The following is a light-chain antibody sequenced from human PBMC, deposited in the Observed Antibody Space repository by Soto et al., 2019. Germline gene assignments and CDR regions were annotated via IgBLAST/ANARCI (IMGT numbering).Light chain of an antibody. CDR2: AAS. CDR3: QKYNGARWT. Sequence: DIQMTQSPSSLSASVGDRVTITCRASQGFSNDLAWYQQKPGKVPKLLIYAASSLQSGVPSRFSGSGSGTDFTLTITSLQPEDVATYYCQKYNGARWTFGQGTKVEIK. V-gene: IGKV1-27*01. CDR1: QGFSND. J-gene: IGKJ1*01.